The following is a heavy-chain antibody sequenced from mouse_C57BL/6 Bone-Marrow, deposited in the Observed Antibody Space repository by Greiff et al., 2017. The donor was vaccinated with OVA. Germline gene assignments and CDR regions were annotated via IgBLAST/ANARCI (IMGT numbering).Heavy chain of an antibody. CDR3: ADGWLPYTMDD. J-gene: IGHJ4*01. D-gene: IGHD2-3*01. CDR2: ISSGGSYT. CDR1: GFTFSSYG. V-gene: IGHV5-6*01. Sequence: EVHLVESGGDLVKPGGSLKLSCAASGFTFSSYGMSWVRQTPDKRLEWVATISSGGSYTYYPDSVKGRFTISRDNAKNTLYLQMSSLKSEDTAMYYCADGWLPYTMDDWGQGTSVTVSS.